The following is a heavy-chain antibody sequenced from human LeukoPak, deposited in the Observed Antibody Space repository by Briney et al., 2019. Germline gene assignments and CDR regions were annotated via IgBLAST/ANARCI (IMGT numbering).Heavy chain of an antibody. J-gene: IGHJ4*02. CDR2: IKQDGSEK. CDR1: GFTFSRYW. Sequence: PGGSLRLSCVASGFTFSRYWMSWVRQAPGKGLEWVANIKQDGSEKYYVDSVKGRFTISRDNAKNSLYLQMNSLRAEDMAVYYCARDGGGDGYNEIDYWGQGTLVTVSS. CDR3: ARDGGGDGYNEIDY. D-gene: IGHD5-24*01. V-gene: IGHV3-7*05.